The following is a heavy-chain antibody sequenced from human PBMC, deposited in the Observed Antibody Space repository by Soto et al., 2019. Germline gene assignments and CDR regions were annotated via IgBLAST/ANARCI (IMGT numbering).Heavy chain of an antibody. J-gene: IGHJ4*02. V-gene: IGHV4-30-2*01. CDR1: GGSISSGGYS. Sequence: SETLSLTCAVSGGSISSGGYSWSWIRQPPGKGLEWIGYIYHSGSTYYRPPFQGQVTFSADKSLTTAYLQWNSLKASDTAKYYCARRRAWNDAFDFWGQGTLVTVSS. D-gene: IGHD1-1*01. CDR3: ARRRAWNDAFDF. CDR2: IYHSGST.